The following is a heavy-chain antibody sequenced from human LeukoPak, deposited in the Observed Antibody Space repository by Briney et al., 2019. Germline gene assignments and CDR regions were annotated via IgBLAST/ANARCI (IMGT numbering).Heavy chain of an antibody. D-gene: IGHD3-16*01. V-gene: IGHV3-7*01. Sequence: GGSLRLSCAASGFTFSSYWMSWVRQAPGKGLEWVANIKQDGSEKYYVDSVKGRFTISGDNAKNSLHLQMNSLRAEDTAVYYCARDRGSGPEFGYWGQGTLVTVSS. CDR2: IKQDGSEK. J-gene: IGHJ4*02. CDR1: GFTFSSYW. CDR3: ARDRGSGPEFGY.